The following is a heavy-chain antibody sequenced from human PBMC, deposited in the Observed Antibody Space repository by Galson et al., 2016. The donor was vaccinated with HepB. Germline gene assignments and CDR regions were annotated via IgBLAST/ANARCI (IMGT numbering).Heavy chain of an antibody. CDR2: INPNSGGT. J-gene: IGHJ5*02. D-gene: IGHD2/OR15-2a*01. CDR1: GYTFTGYY. CDR3: TRGEYLLGVFDP. V-gene: IGHV1-2*06. Sequence: SVKVSCKASGYTFTGYYMHWVRQAPGQGLEWMGRINPNSGGTNYAQKFQGRVTMTRDTSISTAYMELSRLRSDDTAVYYCTRGEYLLGVFDPWGQGTLVTVSS.